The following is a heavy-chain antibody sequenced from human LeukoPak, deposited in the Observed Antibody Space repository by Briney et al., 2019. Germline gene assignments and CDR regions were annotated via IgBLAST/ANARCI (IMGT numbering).Heavy chain of an antibody. CDR2: IIPIFGTA. Sequence: GASVKVSCKASGGTFSSYAISWVRQAPGQGLEWMGGIIPIFGTANYVQKFQGRVTIAADESTSTAYMELSSLRSEDTAVYYCARARVDTAMVTYFDYWGQGTLVTVSS. J-gene: IGHJ4*02. CDR3: ARARVDTAMVTYFDY. V-gene: IGHV1-69*13. D-gene: IGHD5-18*01. CDR1: GGTFSSYA.